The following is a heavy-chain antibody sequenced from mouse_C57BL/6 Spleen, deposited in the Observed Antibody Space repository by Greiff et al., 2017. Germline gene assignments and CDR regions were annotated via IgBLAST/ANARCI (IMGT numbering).Heavy chain of an antibody. CDR1: GFSLTSYG. CDR3: AKNYDYDGYYAMDY. CDR2: IWRGGST. V-gene: IGHV2-5*01. Sequence: QVQLKQSGPGLVQPSQSLSIPCTVSGFSLTSYGVHWVRQSPGKGLEWLGVIWRGGSTDYNAAFMSRLSITKDNSKSQVFFKMNSLQADDTAIYYCAKNYDYDGYYAMDYGGQGTSVTVAS. D-gene: IGHD2-4*01. J-gene: IGHJ4*01.